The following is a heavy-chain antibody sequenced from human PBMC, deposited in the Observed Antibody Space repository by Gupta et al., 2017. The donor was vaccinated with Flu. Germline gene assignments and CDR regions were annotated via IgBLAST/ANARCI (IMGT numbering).Heavy chain of an antibody. J-gene: IGHJ4*02. Sequence: QLQLQESGPGLVKPSETLSLTCTVSGDSISSPHYYWGWIRQPPGKGLEWIGSIYYTGSTFYNPSLKSRLTISVDTSKNQFSLKLSSVTAADTAVYYCATMSDDTAMFILRDYWGQGTLVNVSS. CDR1: GDSISSPHYY. V-gene: IGHV4-39*01. CDR3: ATMSDDTAMFILRDY. D-gene: IGHD5-18*01. CDR2: IYYTGST.